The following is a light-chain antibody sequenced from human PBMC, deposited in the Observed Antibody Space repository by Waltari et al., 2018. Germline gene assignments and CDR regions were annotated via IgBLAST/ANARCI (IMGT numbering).Light chain of an antibody. Sequence: QPPLTQPASVSGSPGQSITISSSGVGSSVGASASFSWPQHHPDKAPQVIIYDVAKRPSGVSDRVSASKSSNTACLAISRRQPEDEADYYCSSQTLDGLVLFGGGTRLTVL. CDR3: SSQTLDGLVL. CDR2: DVA. J-gene: IGLJ2*01. V-gene: IGLV2-14*03. CDR1: GSSVGASAS.